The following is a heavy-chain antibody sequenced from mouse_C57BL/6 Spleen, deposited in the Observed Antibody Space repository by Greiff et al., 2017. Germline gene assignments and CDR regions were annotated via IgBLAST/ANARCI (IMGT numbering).Heavy chain of an antibody. J-gene: IGHJ4*01. CDR2: IYPGDGDT. D-gene: IGHD1-1*01. Sequence: QVQLQQSGAELVKPGASVKISCKASGYAFSSYWMNWVKQRPGKGLEWIGQIYPGDGDTNYNGKFKGKATLTADKSSSTAYMQLSSLTSEDSAVXFCARDYYGSSRYYYAMDDWGQGTSVTVSS. CDR1: GYAFSSYW. V-gene: IGHV1-80*01. CDR3: ARDYYGSSRYYYAMDD.